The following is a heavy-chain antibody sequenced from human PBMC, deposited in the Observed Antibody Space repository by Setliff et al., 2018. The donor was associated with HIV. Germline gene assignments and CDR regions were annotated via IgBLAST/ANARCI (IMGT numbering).Heavy chain of an antibody. CDR2: ISYDGSKK. CDR3: AISTRPY. CDR1: GFTFSTYA. J-gene: IGHJ4*02. D-gene: IGHD6-6*01. V-gene: IGHV3-30*07. Sequence: TGGSLRLSCAASGFTFSTYAMHWVRQAPGKGLEWVAIISYDGSKKYYADSVKGRFTISRDNSKNTLYLQMNNLRAEDTAVYYCAISTRPYWGQGTLVTVSS.